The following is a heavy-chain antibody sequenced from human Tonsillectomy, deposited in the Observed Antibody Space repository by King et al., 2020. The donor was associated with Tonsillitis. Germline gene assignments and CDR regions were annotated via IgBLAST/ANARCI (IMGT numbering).Heavy chain of an antibody. CDR2: ISSSGSTI. CDR3: ARDPYSSIDYYYYYYYMDV. J-gene: IGHJ6*03. CDR1: EFSFSSYE. Sequence: VQLVESGGGLVQPGGSLRLSCAASEFSFSSYEMNWVRQAPGKGLEWVSYISSSGSTIYYADSVKGRFTISRDNAKNSLYLQMNSLRAEDTAVYYCARDPYSSIDYYYYYYYMDVWGKGTTVTVSS. D-gene: IGHD6-13*01. V-gene: IGHV3-48*03.